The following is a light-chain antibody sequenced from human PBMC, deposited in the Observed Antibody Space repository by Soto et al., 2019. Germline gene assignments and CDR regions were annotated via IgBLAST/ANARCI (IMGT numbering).Light chain of an antibody. CDR2: GVA. V-gene: IGLV2-14*01. CDR3: CSYAHGSIYV. J-gene: IGLJ1*01. Sequence: QSFLTQPASVSGPPGQSITISCTGTGGDIGFYNYVSWYQQHPGKAPKLLIYGVANRPSGVPARFSGSKSGSTASLTISGLQAEDEADYYCCSYAHGSIYVFGTGTKVTVL. CDR1: GGDIGFYNY.